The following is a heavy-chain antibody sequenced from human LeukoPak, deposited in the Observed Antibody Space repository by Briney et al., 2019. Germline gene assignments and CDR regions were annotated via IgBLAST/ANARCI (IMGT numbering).Heavy chain of an antibody. D-gene: IGHD3-22*01. Sequence: PGGSLRLSCAASGFTFSSHAMSWVRQAPGKGLEWVSAISPSGGRTYYTDSVRGRFTISRDNSKNTLFLQMNSLRAEDTAVYFCAKPHYYDSSDYYASPGHWGLGTLVTVSS. J-gene: IGHJ4*02. CDR3: AKPHYYDSSDYYASPGH. V-gene: IGHV3-23*01. CDR2: ISPSGGRT. CDR1: GFTFSSHA.